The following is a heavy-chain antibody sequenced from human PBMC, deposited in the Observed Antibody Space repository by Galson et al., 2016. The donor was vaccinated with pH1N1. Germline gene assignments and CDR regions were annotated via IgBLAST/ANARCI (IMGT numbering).Heavy chain of an antibody. Sequence: SLRLSCAASGFIFSSSAMSWVRQAPGKGLEWVSSISDSGGSRYHTESVKGRFTISRDNSKKTLYLQINSLRDEDTALYYCAKSLLIQGVLTDPLFDCWGQGPLVTVSS. CDR2: ISDSGGSR. V-gene: IGHV3-23*01. D-gene: IGHD3-10*01. CDR1: GFIFSSSA. J-gene: IGHJ4*02. CDR3: AKSLLIQGVLTDPLFDC.